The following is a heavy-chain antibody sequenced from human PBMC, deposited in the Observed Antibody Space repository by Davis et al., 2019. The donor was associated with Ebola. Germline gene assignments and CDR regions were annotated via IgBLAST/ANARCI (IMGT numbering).Heavy chain of an antibody. D-gene: IGHD3-22*01. CDR1: GYTFTDYY. CDR2: ISYDGSNK. CDR3: GRDQPDFFDSDGYYYVFDI. Sequence: SCKASGYTFTDYYMHWVRQAPGKGLEWVAVISYDGSNKYYADSVKGRVAISRDNSRNTLFLQVNSLRPDDTAVYYCGRDQPDFFDSDGYYYVFDIWGQGTTVIVSS. J-gene: IGHJ3*02. V-gene: IGHV3-30*09.